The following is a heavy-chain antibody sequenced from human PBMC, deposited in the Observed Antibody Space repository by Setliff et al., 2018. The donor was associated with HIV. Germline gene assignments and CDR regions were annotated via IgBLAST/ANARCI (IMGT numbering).Heavy chain of an antibody. CDR1: GFTFSNAW. Sequence: GGSLRLSCEASGFTFSNAWMSWVRQAPGKGREWVGRIKSKADGGTTDYAASVKGRFTISRDDSKNTLYLQMNSLRAEDTAVYYCARDSRTGYFDSWGQGTLVTVSS. CDR2: IKSKADGGTT. J-gene: IGHJ4*02. V-gene: IGHV3-15*01. CDR3: ARDSRTGYFDS. D-gene: IGHD2-2*01.